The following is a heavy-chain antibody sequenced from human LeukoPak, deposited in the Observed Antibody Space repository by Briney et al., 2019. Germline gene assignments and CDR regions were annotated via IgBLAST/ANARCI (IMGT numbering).Heavy chain of an antibody. CDR3: VVAAWYDYYYMDV. J-gene: IGHJ6*03. Sequence: GASVKVSCKASGYTFTSYDINWERQATGQGLEWMGWMNPNSGNTGYAQKFQARVTMTRNTSISTAYMELSSLRSEDTAVYYCVVAAWYDYYYMDVWGKGTTVTISS. D-gene: IGHD2-15*01. CDR2: MNPNSGNT. V-gene: IGHV1-8*01. CDR1: GYTFTSYD.